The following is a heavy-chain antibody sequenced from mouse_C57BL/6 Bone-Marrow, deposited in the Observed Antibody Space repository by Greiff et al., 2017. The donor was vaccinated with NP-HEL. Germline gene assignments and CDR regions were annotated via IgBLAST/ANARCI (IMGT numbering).Heavy chain of an antibody. J-gene: IGHJ3*01. Sequence: QVQLKQPGAELVMPGASVKLSCKASGYTFTSYWMHWVKQRPGQGLEWIGEIDPSDSYTNYNQKFKGKSTLTVDKSSSTAYMQLSSLTSEDSAVYYCARSRDYAWFAYWGQGTLVTVSA. CDR1: GYTFTSYW. CDR2: IDPSDSYT. CDR3: ARSRDYAWFAY. D-gene: IGHD2-4*01. V-gene: IGHV1-69*01.